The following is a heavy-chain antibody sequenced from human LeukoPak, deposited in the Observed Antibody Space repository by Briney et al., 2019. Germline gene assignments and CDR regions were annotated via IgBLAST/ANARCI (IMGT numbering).Heavy chain of an antibody. CDR3: TRVATGTSLMDLPRSRYYYYMDV. CDR2: IKTKRYDGAT. CDR1: GFSFGDYA. Sequence: KTGGSLRLSCTASGFSFGDYAMSWFRQAPGKGLEWVGFIKTKRYDGATEYAASVKGRFTLSRDDPNSIAYLEMNSLKTEDTAVYFCTRVATGTSLMDLPRSRYYYYMDVWGKGTTVSVSS. V-gene: IGHV3-49*05. D-gene: IGHD1-7*01. J-gene: IGHJ6*03.